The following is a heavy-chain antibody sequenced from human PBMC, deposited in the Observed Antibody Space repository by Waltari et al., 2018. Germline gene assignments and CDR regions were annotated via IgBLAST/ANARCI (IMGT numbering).Heavy chain of an antibody. CDR2: INHRGST. CDR3: ARDLSRGSGSYRNDY. D-gene: IGHD3-10*01. J-gene: IGHJ4*02. Sequence: QVQLQQWGAGLLKPSETLSLTCAVYGGSFSGYYWSWIRQPPGKGLEWIGEINHRGSTNYNPSLKSRVTISVDTSKNQFSLKLSSVTAADTAVYYCARDLSRGSGSYRNDYWGQGTLVTVSS. CDR1: GGSFSGYY. V-gene: IGHV4-34*01.